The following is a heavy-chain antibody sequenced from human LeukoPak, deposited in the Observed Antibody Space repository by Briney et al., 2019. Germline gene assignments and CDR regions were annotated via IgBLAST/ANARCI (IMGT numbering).Heavy chain of an antibody. V-gene: IGHV4-39*07. CDR1: GGSISSSSYY. CDR2: IYYSGST. Sequence: SETLSLTCTVSGGSISSSSYYWGWIRQPPGKGLEWIGSIYYSGSTYYNPSLKSRVTISVDTSKNQFSLKLSSVTAADTAVYYCARGGAHCSGGSCYSENYYMDVWGKGTTVTVSS. D-gene: IGHD2-15*01. J-gene: IGHJ6*03. CDR3: ARGGAHCSGGSCYSENYYMDV.